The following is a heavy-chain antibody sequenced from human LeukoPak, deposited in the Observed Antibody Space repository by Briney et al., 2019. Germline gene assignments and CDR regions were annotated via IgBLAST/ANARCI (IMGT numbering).Heavy chain of an antibody. V-gene: IGHV3-9*01. CDR1: GFTFSSYG. Sequence: GGSLRLSCAASGFTFSSYGMHWVRQAPGKGLEWVSGISWNSGSIGYADSVKGRFTISRDNAKNSLYLQMNSLRAEDTALYYCAKDIRYSSSWFDYWGQGTLVTVSS. CDR2: ISWNSGSI. J-gene: IGHJ4*02. D-gene: IGHD6-13*01. CDR3: AKDIRYSSSWFDY.